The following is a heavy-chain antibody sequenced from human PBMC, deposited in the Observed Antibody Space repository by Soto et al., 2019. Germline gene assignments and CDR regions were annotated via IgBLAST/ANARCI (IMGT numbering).Heavy chain of an antibody. V-gene: IGHV1-3*01. CDR1: GYTFTTYI. Sequence: ASVKVSCKASGYTFTTYIIHWVRQAPGQRPEWMGWIDPANGNTKYSQKFQGRVTITRDTSASTAYMELSSLRFEDTAVYYCARDDALDVPTLFDASGQGSRVTVSS. D-gene: IGHD2-2*03. J-gene: IGHJ4*02. CDR2: IDPANGNT. CDR3: ARDDALDVPTLFDA.